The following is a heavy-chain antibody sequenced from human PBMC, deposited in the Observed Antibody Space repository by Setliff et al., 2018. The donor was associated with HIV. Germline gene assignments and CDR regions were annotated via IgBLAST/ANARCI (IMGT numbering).Heavy chain of an antibody. Sequence: LTCTVSGGSISSSSYYWGWIRQPPGKGLEWIGSIYYSGSTYYNPSLKSRVTISVDTSKNQFSLKLSSVTAADTAVYYCASFQTTVHAFDIWGQGTMVTVSS. CDR2: IYYSGST. V-gene: IGHV4-39*01. CDR3: ASFQTTVHAFDI. D-gene: IGHD4-17*01. J-gene: IGHJ3*02. CDR1: GGSISSSSYY.